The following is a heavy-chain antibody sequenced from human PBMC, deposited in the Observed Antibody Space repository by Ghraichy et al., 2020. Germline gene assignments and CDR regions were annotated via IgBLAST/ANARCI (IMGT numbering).Heavy chain of an antibody. J-gene: IGHJ3*02. CDR1: GFTLEDYA. Sequence: GGSLRLSCTASGFTLEDYAIIWVCQGPGKGLEWVSSITWNGGSTAYADSVKGRFTISRDNAKNIVSLQLTSLRAEDTALYYCARDGGIVEGTADAFDIWGQGTMVTVSS. CDR2: ITWNGGST. V-gene: IGHV3-20*04. CDR3: ARDGGIVEGTADAFDI. D-gene: IGHD2-21*01.